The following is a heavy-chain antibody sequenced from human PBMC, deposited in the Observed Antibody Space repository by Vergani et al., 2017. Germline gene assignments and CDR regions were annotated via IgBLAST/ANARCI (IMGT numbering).Heavy chain of an antibody. V-gene: IGHV3-23*01. CDR3: VKEGYGDYFVHAFDI. D-gene: IGHD4-17*01. J-gene: IGHJ3*02. CDR2: ISGPGLST. CDR1: GFTFSNSA. Sequence: EVHLLESGGGLVQSGGSLRLSCAASGFTFSNSAVSWVRQAPGRGLAWVSSISGPGLSTYYADSVKGRFSISRDNSKNTVFLQMHSLRAEDTAIYYCVKEGYGDYFVHAFDIWGQGTMVTVSS.